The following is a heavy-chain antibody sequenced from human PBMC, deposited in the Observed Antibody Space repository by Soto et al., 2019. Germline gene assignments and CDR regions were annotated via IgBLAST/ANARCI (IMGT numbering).Heavy chain of an antibody. CDR1: GGSFSGYY. Sequence: SETLSLTCAVYGGSFSGYYWSWIRQPPGKGLEWIGEINHSGSTNYNPSLKSRVTISVDTSKNQFSLKLSSVTAADTAVYYCASRRRPPYDYSKVAQNYYYYYGMDVWGQGTTVTVSS. D-gene: IGHD4-4*01. J-gene: IGHJ6*02. CDR3: ASRRRPPYDYSKVAQNYYYYYGMDV. CDR2: INHSGST. V-gene: IGHV4-34*01.